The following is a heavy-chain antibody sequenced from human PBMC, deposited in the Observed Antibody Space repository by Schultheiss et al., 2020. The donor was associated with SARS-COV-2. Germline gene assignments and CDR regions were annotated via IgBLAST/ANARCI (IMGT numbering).Heavy chain of an antibody. J-gene: IGHJ4*02. CDR1: GDSISSGAYY. CDR3: ARHEVYCSGGSCYSFGVGGIDY. CDR2: IYYSGST. V-gene: IGHV4-31*03. Sequence: SETLSLTCTVSGDSISSGAYYWSWIRQHPGKGLEWIGYIYYSGSTYYNPSLKSRVTISVDTSKNQFSLKLSSVTAADTAVYYCARHEVYCSGGSCYSFGVGGIDYWGQGTLVTVSS. D-gene: IGHD2-15*01.